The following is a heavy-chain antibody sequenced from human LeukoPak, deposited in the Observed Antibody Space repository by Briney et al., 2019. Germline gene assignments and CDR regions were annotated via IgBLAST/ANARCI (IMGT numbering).Heavy chain of an antibody. CDR3: ARGGGGYQIDY. Sequence: GGSLRLSCAASGFTFSRYSMNWVRQAPGKGLEWVSSISSSSSYIYYADSVKGRFTISRDNAKNSLYLQMNSLRAEDTAVYYCARGGGGYQIDYWGQGTLVTVSS. CDR2: ISSSSSYI. V-gene: IGHV3-21*01. D-gene: IGHD5-12*01. CDR1: GFTFSRYS. J-gene: IGHJ4*02.